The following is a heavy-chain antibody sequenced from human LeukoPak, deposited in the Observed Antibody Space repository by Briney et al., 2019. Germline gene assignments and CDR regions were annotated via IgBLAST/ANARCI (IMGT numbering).Heavy chain of an antibody. D-gene: IGHD6-19*01. CDR2: ISGSGATT. CDR1: GFTFSSFA. Sequence: GGSLRLSCAASGFTFSSFALSWVRQAPGKGLEWVSTISGSGATTYYADSVKGRFTISRDNSKNTLYLQMSSLRAEDTAVYYCAKDRIEVAGTNWFDPWGQGTLVTVSS. J-gene: IGHJ5*02. CDR3: AKDRIEVAGTNWFDP. V-gene: IGHV3-23*01.